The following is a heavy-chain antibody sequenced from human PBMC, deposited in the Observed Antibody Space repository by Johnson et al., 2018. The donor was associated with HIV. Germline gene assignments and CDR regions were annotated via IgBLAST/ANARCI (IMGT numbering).Heavy chain of an antibody. CDR2: IHWNGGST. D-gene: IGHD3-22*01. CDR1: GFTSDDFG. V-gene: IGHV3-20*04. Sequence: MQLVESGGGVVRPGGSLRLSCAASGFTSDDFGLSWVRQAPGTGLEWVSGIHWNGGSTGYANSVKGRFTISRANAKNSLYLHMHSLRAEDTALYYCARRQDYDTSGYFYHESAFDIWGQGTMVTVSS. J-gene: IGHJ3*02. CDR3: ARRQDYDTSGYFYHESAFDI.